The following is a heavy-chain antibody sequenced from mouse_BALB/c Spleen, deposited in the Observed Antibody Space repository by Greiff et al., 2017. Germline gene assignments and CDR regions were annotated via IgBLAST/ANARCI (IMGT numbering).Heavy chain of an antibody. V-gene: IGHV1-66*01. Sequence: VQLQQSGPELVKPGASVRISCKASGYTFTSYYIHWVKQRPGQGLEWIGEIHPNSGNTNYNEKFKGKATLTVDTSSSTAYVDLSSLTSEDSAVYYCARAGDYYGSSYVAWFAYWGQGTLVTVSA. CDR3: ARAGDYYGSSYVAWFAY. J-gene: IGHJ3*01. CDR2: IHPNSGNT. D-gene: IGHD1-1*01. CDR1: GYTFTSYY.